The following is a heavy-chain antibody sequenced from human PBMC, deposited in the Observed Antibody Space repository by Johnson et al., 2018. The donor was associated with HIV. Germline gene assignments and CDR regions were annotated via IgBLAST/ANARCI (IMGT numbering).Heavy chain of an antibody. CDR1: GFTFSSYA. CDR3: ARDELVVTGAFDI. J-gene: IGHJ3*02. V-gene: IGHV3-30*04. D-gene: IGHD1-1*01. CDR2: ISYDGSNK. Sequence: QVQLVESGGGVVQPGRSLRLSCAASGFTFSSYAMHWVRQAPGKGLEWVAVISYDGSNKYYADSVKGRFTISRDNSKNTLYLQMNSLRAEDTAVYYCARDELVVTGAFDIWGQGTMVTVSS.